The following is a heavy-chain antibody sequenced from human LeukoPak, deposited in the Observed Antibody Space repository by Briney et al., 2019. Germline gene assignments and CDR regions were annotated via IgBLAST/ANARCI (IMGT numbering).Heavy chain of an antibody. D-gene: IGHD3/OR15-3a*01. CDR2: IKQDGSDK. CDR3: ARVDGHDAFDI. Sequence: PGGSLRLSCAASGFTFRSYGMHWVRQAPGQGLEWVANIKQDGSDKYYVDSVKGRFTISRDNAKNSLYLQMDSLRAEDTAVYFCARVDGHDAFDIWGQGTMVTVSS. V-gene: IGHV3-7*04. CDR1: GFTFRSYG. J-gene: IGHJ3*02.